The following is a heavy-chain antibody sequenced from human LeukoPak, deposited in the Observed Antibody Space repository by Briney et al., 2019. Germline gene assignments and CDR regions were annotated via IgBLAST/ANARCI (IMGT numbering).Heavy chain of an antibody. CDR1: GESFSGYY. V-gene: IGHV4-34*01. CDR3: ARATSITVIVVAKYYFDY. CDR2: ITHSGST. Sequence: SETLSLTCAVYGESFSGYYWSWIRQPPGKGLEWIGEITHSGSTNYNPSLKSRVTISVDTSKNQFSLKLSSVTAADTAVYYCARATSITVIVVAKYYFDYWGQGALVTVSS. J-gene: IGHJ4*02. D-gene: IGHD3-22*01.